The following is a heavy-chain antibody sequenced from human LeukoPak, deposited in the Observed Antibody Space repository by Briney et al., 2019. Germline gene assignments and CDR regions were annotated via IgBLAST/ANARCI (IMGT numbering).Heavy chain of an antibody. J-gene: IGHJ4*02. V-gene: IGHV4-59*08. Sequence: PSETLSLTRTVSGGSISGHHWNWIRQRPGRGLEWIGYMYYSGSTNYNPSLKSRVTISLDTSKNQFSLKLSSMTAADTAVYFCARRSSAVTFDYWGQGILVTVSS. CDR2: MYYSGST. D-gene: IGHD4-17*01. CDR3: ARRSSAVTFDY. CDR1: GGSISGHH.